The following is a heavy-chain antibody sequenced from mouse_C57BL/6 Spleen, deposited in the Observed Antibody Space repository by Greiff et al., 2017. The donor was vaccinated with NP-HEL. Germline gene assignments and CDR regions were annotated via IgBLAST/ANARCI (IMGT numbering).Heavy chain of an antibody. CDR2: IWSGGST. D-gene: IGHD2-2*01. CDR1: GFSLTSYG. CDR3: ARNSGSTMVPYYAMDY. J-gene: IGHJ4*01. Sequence: VKLQESGPGLVQPSQSLSITCTVSGFSLTSYGVHWVRQSPGKGLEWLGVIWSGGSTDYNAALISRLSISKDNSKSQVFFKMNSLQADDTAIYYCARNSGSTMVPYYAMDYWGQGTSVTVSS. V-gene: IGHV2-2*01.